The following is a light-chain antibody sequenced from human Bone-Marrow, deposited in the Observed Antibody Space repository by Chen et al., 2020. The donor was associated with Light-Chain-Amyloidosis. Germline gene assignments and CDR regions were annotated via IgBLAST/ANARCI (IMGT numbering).Light chain of an antibody. J-gene: IGKJ1*01. CDR3: HQYSSSLPWT. V-gene: IGKV3-20*01. CDR1: RRVSSNH. CDR2: DAS. Sequence: EVVLTQSPGTLSLSPGEGATLSCRASRRVSSNHLAWYQHNPGQAPRLLIHDASTRATGIPDRFSGSGSRTDFNLSISRVEPEDFAVYYCHQYSSSLPWTFGQGTKVEIK.